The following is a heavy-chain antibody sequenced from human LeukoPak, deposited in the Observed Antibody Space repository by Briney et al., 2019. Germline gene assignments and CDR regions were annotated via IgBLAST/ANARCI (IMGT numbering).Heavy chain of an antibody. D-gene: IGHD6-13*01. CDR3: ARVYSSSWYSFDY. V-gene: IGHV3-74*01. J-gene: IGHJ4*02. CDR2: INSDGSST. CDR1: GFTFSSYW. Sequence: PGGSLRLSCAASGFTFSSYWIHWVRQAPGKGLVWVSRINSDGSSTSYADSVKGRFTISRDNAKNTLYLQMNSLRAEDTAVYYCARVYSSSWYSFDYWGQGTLVTVSS.